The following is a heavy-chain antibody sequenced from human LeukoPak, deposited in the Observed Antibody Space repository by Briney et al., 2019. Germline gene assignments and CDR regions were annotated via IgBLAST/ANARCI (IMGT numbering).Heavy chain of an antibody. CDR2: INQDGSEK. CDR3: ARRSGSYKLDY. J-gene: IGHJ4*02. D-gene: IGHD3-10*01. CDR1: GFTFSSYW. V-gene: IGHV3-7*01. Sequence: GGSLRLSCVASGFTFSSYWMSWVRQAPGKGLEWVANINQDGSEKYDVDSAKGRFTISRDNAKNSLYLQMNSLRVEDTAVYYCARRSGSYKLDYWGQGTLVTVSS.